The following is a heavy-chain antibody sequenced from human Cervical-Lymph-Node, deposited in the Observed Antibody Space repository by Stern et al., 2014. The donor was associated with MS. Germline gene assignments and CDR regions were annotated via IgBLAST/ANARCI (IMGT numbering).Heavy chain of an antibody. Sequence: QVQLMQSGAEVKKPGASVKVSCKASGYTFTSYGISWVRQAPGQGLEWMGWISAYNGNTNYAQKLQGRVTMTTDTSTSTAYMELRSLRSDDTAVYYCARDGYDFWSGYYRYYYYGMDVWGQGTTVTVSS. CDR1: GYTFTSYG. J-gene: IGHJ6*02. CDR3: ARDGYDFWSGYYRYYYYGMDV. CDR2: ISAYNGNT. D-gene: IGHD3-3*01. V-gene: IGHV1-18*04.